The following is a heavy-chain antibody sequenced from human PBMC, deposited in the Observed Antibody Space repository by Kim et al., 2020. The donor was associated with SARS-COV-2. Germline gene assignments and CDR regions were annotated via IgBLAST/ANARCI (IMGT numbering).Heavy chain of an antibody. CDR1: GFTFSSYA. Sequence: GGSLRLSCAASGFTFSSYAMHWVRQAPGKGLEWVAVISYDGSNKYYADSVKGRFTISRDNSKNTLYLQMNSLRAEDTAVYYCARDLRYYDSLTGYLHELGKPRYYYYGMDVWGQGTTVTVSS. D-gene: IGHD3-9*01. CDR3: ARDLRYYDSLTGYLHELGKPRYYYYGMDV. J-gene: IGHJ6*02. CDR2: ISYDGSNK. V-gene: IGHV3-30-3*01.